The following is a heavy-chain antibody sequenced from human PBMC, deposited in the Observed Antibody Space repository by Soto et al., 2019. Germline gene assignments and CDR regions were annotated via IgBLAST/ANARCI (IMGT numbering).Heavy chain of an antibody. D-gene: IGHD3-9*01. V-gene: IGHV3-23*01. CDR1: GFTFNSFA. CDR3: AKDPVFDGPIDY. Sequence: QPGGSLRLACAASGFTFNSFAISWVRQAPRKGLGWVSAISGSGGSTYYADSGKGRFTISRDNSKNTLYLQMNSLIAEDTAVYYGAKDPVFDGPIDYWGQGTLVTVSS. CDR2: ISGSGGST. J-gene: IGHJ4*02.